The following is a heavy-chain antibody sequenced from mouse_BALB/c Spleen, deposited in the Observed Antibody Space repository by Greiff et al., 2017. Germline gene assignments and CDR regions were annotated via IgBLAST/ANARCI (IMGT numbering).Heavy chain of an antibody. V-gene: IGHV1S130*01. CDR2: IHPISGNT. J-gene: IGHJ2*01. CDR1: GYTFTSSW. CDR3: ASSYDYDREY. D-gene: IGHD2-4*01. Sequence: QVQLQQPGSVLVRPGASVKLSCKSSGYTFTSSWMHWAKQRPGPGLEWIGEIHPISGNTNYNETFKGKATLTVDTSSSTAYVDLSSLTSEDAAVYYCASSYDYDREYWGQGTTLTVSS.